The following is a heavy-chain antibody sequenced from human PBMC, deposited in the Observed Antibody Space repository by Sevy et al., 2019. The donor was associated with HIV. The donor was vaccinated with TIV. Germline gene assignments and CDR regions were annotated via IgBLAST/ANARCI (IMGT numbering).Heavy chain of an antibody. J-gene: IGHJ6*02. CDR2: IYYNGRT. V-gene: IGHV4-59*01. Sequence: SETLSLTCTVSGDSISGYYWSWIRQSPGKGLQWIGYIYYNGRTNYDPSLKSRFIISTDTSKNQSSLKLSSVTAADTAIYYCARAAANYYYAMDVWGQGTTVTVSS. CDR3: ARAAANYYYAMDV. CDR1: GDSISGYY.